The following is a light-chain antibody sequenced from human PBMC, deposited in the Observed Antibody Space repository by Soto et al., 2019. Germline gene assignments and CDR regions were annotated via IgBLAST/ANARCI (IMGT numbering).Light chain of an antibody. V-gene: IGKV4-1*01. CDR2: WAS. Sequence: DIVMTQSPDSLAVSLGERATINCKSSQSVLYSSNNKNYLAWYQQKPGQPPKLLIYWASTRESGVPDRFSGSGSGTDFTLTISSLKAEDVAVYYFQQYYSSRWTFGQGTKVEIK. J-gene: IGKJ1*01. CDR3: QQYYSSRWT. CDR1: QSVLYSSNNKNY.